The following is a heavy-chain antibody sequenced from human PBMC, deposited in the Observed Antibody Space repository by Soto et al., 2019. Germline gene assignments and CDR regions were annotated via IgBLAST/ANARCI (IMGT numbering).Heavy chain of an antibody. CDR3: ARSGYCSGGSCYGVYYYYYGMDV. CDR1: GGSISSGDYY. Sequence: PSETLSLTCTVSGGSISSGDYYWSWIRQPPGKGLEWIGYIYYSGSTYYNPSLKSRVTISVDTSKNQFSLKLSSVTAADTAVYYCARSGYCSGGSCYGVYYYYYGMDVWGQGTTVTVSS. V-gene: IGHV4-30-4*01. CDR2: IYYSGST. D-gene: IGHD2-15*01. J-gene: IGHJ6*02.